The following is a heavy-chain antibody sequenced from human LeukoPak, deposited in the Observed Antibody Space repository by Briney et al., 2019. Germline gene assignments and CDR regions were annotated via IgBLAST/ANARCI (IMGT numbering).Heavy chain of an antibody. CDR2: INPSSGST. J-gene: IGHJ2*01. CDR3: ARDGGSGGTWEIYWYFDL. Sequence: GASVKVSCKASGYTFTNYYMHWVRQAPGQGLEWMGIINPSSGSTSYAQKFLGRATMTRDTSTVYMELSSLRSEDTAVYYCARDGGSGGTWEIYWYFDLWGRGTLVTVSS. V-gene: IGHV1-46*01. D-gene: IGHD1-26*01. CDR1: GYTFTNYY.